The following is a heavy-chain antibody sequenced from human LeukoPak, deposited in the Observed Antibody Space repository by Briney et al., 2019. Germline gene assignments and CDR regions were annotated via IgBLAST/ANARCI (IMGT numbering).Heavy chain of an antibody. Sequence: SETLSLTCTVSGGSISSYYWSWIRQPTGKGLEWIGYIYYSGSTNYNPSLKSRVTISVGTSKNQFSLKLSSVTAADTAVYYCARRDGYNSYYFDYWGQGTLVTVSS. CDR2: IYYSGST. V-gene: IGHV4-59*01. D-gene: IGHD5-24*01. CDR3: ARRDGYNSYYFDY. CDR1: GGSISSYY. J-gene: IGHJ4*02.